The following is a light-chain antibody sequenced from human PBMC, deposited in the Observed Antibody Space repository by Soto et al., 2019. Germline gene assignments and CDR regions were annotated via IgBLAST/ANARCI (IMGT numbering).Light chain of an antibody. J-gene: IGKJ3*01. CDR3: QQLNSYYFT. CDR2: AAS. Sequence: DIQLTQSPSFLSASVGDRVTITCRASQGISSYLAWYQQKPGKAPKLLIYAASTLQSGVPSRFSGSGSGTDYTLTNNSLQPEDFATDYCQQLNSYYFTFCPETKMDIK. V-gene: IGKV1-9*01. CDR1: QGISSY.